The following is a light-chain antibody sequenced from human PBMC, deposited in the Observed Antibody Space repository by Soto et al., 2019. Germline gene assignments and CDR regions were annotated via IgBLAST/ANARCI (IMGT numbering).Light chain of an antibody. CDR2: DAS. CDR3: QQYSIYPLT. V-gene: IGKV1-5*01. CDR1: QTISSW. J-gene: IGKJ4*01. Sequence: DIQMTQSPSTLSASVGDRVTITCRASQTISSWLAWYQQKPGKAPNLLIYDASSLESGVPSRFSGSGSGTEFSLPIISLQPDDFATYYCQQYSIYPLTFGGGTKVDIK.